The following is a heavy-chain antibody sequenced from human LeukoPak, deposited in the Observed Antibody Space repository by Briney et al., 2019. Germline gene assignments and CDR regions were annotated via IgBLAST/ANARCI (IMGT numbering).Heavy chain of an antibody. CDR2: ISSSSSYI. CDR3: ARDRGGFLEWLLDLSFDY. D-gene: IGHD3-3*01. J-gene: IGHJ4*02. V-gene: IGHV3-21*01. Sequence: GGSLRLSCAASGFTFSSYSMNWVRQAPGKGLEWVSSISSSSSYIYYADSVKGRFTISRDNAKNPLYLQMNSLRAEDTAVYYCARDRGGFLEWLLDLSFDYWGQGTLVTVSS. CDR1: GFTFSSYS.